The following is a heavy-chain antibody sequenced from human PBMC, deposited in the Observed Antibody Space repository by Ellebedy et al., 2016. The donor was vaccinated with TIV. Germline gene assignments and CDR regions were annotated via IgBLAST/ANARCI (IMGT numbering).Heavy chain of an antibody. CDR3: ARGGGYYSLDY. Sequence: GESLKISCAASGFTFSTYSMNWVRQAPGKGLEWVSSISSSGSYIYYSDSVKGRFTISRDNAKNSLYLQMNSLRAEDTAVYYCARGGGYYSLDYWGQGTLVTVSS. V-gene: IGHV3-21*04. J-gene: IGHJ4*02. D-gene: IGHD3-22*01. CDR1: GFTFSTYS. CDR2: ISSSGSYI.